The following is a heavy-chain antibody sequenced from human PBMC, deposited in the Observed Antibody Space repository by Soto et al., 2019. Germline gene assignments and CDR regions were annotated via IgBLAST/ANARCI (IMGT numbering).Heavy chain of an antibody. CDR2: IYTSGKT. Sequence: SETLSLTCTVSCGSISSYYWSWIRQPAGKGLEWIGRIYTSGKTNYNPSLKSRVTMSVDTSKNQFSLKLSSVTAADTAVYYWARSPEGYSSGWYTTPFDYRGQGTLVTVSS. J-gene: IGHJ4*02. D-gene: IGHD6-19*01. CDR1: CGSISSYY. CDR3: ARSPEGYSSGWYTTPFDY. V-gene: IGHV4-4*07.